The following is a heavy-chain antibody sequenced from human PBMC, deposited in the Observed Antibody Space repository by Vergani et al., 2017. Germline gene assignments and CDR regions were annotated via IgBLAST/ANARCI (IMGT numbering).Heavy chain of an antibody. CDR2: IKQDGSAK. CDR3: VREQGSGSDYYYFVHG. Sequence: EVQLVESGGGLVQPGGSLRLSCAASGFTFSRFWMSWVRQAPGKGLEWVANIKQDGSAKYYVDSVKGRFTISRDNAKNSLYLQMNSLRAEDTAVYYCVREQGSGSDYYYFVHGWGKATTVIAS. V-gene: IGHV3-7*01. CDR1: GFTFSRFW. D-gene: IGHD3-10*01. J-gene: IGHJ6*03.